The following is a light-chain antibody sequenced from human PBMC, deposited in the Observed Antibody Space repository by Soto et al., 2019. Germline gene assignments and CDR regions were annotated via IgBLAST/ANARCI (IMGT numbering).Light chain of an antibody. J-gene: IGKJ1*01. Sequence: EIVLTQSPATLSLSPGERATLSCRASQSVSSFLAWYQQKPGQAPRLLIYDASNKATGIPARFSGSGSGTDFTLTISGLEPEDSAVFYCQQYASSPTFGQGTKVDI. V-gene: IGKV3-11*01. CDR3: QQYASSPT. CDR1: QSVSSF. CDR2: DAS.